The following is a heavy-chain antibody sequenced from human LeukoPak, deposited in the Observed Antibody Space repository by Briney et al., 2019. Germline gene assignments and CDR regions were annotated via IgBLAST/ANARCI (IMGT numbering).Heavy chain of an antibody. CDR3: ARWARFGEANWFDP. CDR2: IKKDGSEN. CDR1: GFTFSSYW. Sequence: GGSLRLSCAASGFTFSSYWMSWVRQAPGKGLEWVANIKKDGSENFYVDSVKGRFTISRDNGKNSLYLQMNSLRAEETAVYYCARWARFGEANWFDPWGQGTLVTVSS. D-gene: IGHD3-10*01. V-gene: IGHV3-7*03. J-gene: IGHJ5*02.